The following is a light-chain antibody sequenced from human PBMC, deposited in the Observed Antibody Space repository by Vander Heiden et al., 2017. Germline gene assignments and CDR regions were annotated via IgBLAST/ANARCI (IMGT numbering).Light chain of an antibody. CDR3: RQYNNGPPLYT. CDR2: GAS. V-gene: IGKV3-15*01. Sequence: EIVMTQSPATLSVSPGERATLSCRASQSVSSNLAWYQQKPGQAPRLLIYGASTRATGIPARFSGSGSGTEFTLTISSLQSEDFAVYYCRQYNNGPPLYTFGQGTKLEIK. CDR1: QSVSSN. J-gene: IGKJ2*01.